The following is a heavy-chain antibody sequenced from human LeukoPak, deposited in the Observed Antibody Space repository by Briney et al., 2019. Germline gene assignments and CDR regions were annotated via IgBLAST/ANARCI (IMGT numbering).Heavy chain of an antibody. D-gene: IGHD3-22*01. CDR1: GFTVSSNY. CDR2: IYSGGST. J-gene: IGHJ1*01. V-gene: IGHV3-66*01. CDR3: ARERGISSGYYQEYFQH. Sequence: GSLRLSCAASGFTVSSNYMSWVRQAPGKGLEWVSVIYSGGSTYYADSVKGRFTISRDNSKNTLYLQMNGLRAEDTAVYYCARERGISSGYYQEYFQHWGQGTLVTVSS.